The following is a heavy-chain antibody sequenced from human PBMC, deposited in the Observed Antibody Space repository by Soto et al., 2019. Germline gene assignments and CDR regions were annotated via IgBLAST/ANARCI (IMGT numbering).Heavy chain of an antibody. V-gene: IGHV5-51*01. CDR1: GYSFTSYW. CDR3: ARRPQYNWNDDDAFDI. Sequence: PGESLKISCKGSGYSFTSYWIGWVRQMPGKGLEWMGIIYPGDSDTRYSPSFQGQVTISADKSISTAYLQWSSLKASDTAMYYCARRPQYNWNDDDAFDIWGQGTMVTVSS. J-gene: IGHJ3*02. D-gene: IGHD1-20*01. CDR2: IYPGDSDT.